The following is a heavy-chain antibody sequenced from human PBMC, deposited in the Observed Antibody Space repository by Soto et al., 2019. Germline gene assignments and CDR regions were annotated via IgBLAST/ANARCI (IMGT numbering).Heavy chain of an antibody. CDR1: GGIFSSYA. CDR3: ARDDIGGHSFGAYYLDP. CDR2: INSVFGTA. V-gene: IGHV1-69*06. D-gene: IGHD5-12*01. J-gene: IGHJ5*02. Sequence: SVKVSCKASGGIFSSYAINWVRQAPGQGLEGVGSINSVFGTASYAQKLEGRVTITADKSTTTAYMELSSLTSEDTAIYYCARDDIGGHSFGAYYLDPWGQGTLVTVSS.